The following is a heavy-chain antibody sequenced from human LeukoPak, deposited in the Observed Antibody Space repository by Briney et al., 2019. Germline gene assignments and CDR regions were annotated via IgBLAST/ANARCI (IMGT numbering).Heavy chain of an antibody. J-gene: IGHJ4*02. Sequence: ASVKVSCKASGFSYVISWVRQAPGQGREWMGWISAYHGNTNYAQKLQGRVTMTTDTSTSTAYMELRSLRSDDTAVYYCARDGSGTWNDYWGQGTLVTVSS. CDR1: GFSYV. CDR3: ARDGSGTWNDY. CDR2: ISAYHGNT. V-gene: IGHV1-18*01. D-gene: IGHD3-10*01.